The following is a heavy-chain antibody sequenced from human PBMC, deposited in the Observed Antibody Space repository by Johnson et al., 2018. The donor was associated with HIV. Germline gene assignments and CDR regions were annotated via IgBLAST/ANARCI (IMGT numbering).Heavy chain of an antibody. CDR3: ARAYMSSGSYYDAFDI. J-gene: IGHJ3*02. D-gene: IGHD1-26*01. CDR2: ISWNSGSI. Sequence: VQLVESGGGVVRPGGSLRLSCAASGFTFDDYGMSWVRQAPGKGLEWVSGISWNSGSIGYADSVKGRFTISRDNAKNSLYLQMNSLRAEDTALYYCARAYMSSGSYYDAFDIWGQGTMVIVSS. CDR1: GFTFDDYG. V-gene: IGHV3-20*04.